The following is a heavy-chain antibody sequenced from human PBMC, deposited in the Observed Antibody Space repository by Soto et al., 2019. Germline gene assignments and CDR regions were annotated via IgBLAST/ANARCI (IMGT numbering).Heavy chain of an antibody. J-gene: IGHJ4*02. CDR2: IWYDGSNK. V-gene: IGHV3-33*01. D-gene: IGHD6-19*01. CDR1: GFTFSSYG. Sequence: GGSLRLSCPASGFTFSSYGMHWVRQAPGKGLEWVAVIWYDGSNKYYADSVKGRFTISRDNSKNTLYMQMNSLRAEDTAVYYCARAWGIAVAGSLDYWGQGTLVTVSS. CDR3: ARAWGIAVAGSLDY.